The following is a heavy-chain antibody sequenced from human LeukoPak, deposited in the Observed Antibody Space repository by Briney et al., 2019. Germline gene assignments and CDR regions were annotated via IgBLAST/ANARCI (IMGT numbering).Heavy chain of an antibody. CDR3: ARAAGGGDYGDYAEPEDY. CDR1: GYTFTGYY. V-gene: IGHV1-2*02. Sequence: ASVKVSCKASGYTFTGYYMHWVRQAPGQGLEWMGWINPNSGGTNYAQKFQGRVTMTRDTSISTAYMELSRLRSDDTAVYYCARAAGGGDYGDYAEPEDYWGQGTLVTVSS. CDR2: INPNSGGT. J-gene: IGHJ4*02. D-gene: IGHD4-17*01.